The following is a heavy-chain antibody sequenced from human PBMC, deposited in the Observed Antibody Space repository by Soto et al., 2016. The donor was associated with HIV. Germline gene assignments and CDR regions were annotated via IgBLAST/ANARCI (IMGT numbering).Heavy chain of an antibody. CDR1: GFTFSNYG. CDR3: ARDLGEERTEEWTT. Sequence: VQLVESGGGVVQPGRSLRLSCAASGFTFSNYGMHWVRQAPGKGLEWVAVIWFDGSNKYYADSVKGRFTISRDNSKNTLFLQMNSLRADDTAVYYCARDLGEERTEEWTTWGQGRPSHRLL. D-gene: IGHD4-17*01. V-gene: IGHV3-33*01. CDR2: IWFDGSNK. J-gene: IGHJ1*01.